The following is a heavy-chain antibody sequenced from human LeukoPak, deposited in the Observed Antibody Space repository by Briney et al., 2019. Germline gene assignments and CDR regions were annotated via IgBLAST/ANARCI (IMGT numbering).Heavy chain of an antibody. J-gene: IGHJ6*02. D-gene: IGHD6-19*01. CDR2: INSDGSST. CDR3: ARDPYSSGWYPYYYGMDV. V-gene: IGHV3-74*01. CDR1: GFTFSSYW. Sequence: PGGSLRLSCAASGFTFSSYWMHWIRQAPGKGLVWVSRINSDGSSTSYADSVKGRFTISRDNARNTLYLQMNSLRAEDTAVYYCARDPYSSGWYPYYYGMDVWGQGTTVTVSS.